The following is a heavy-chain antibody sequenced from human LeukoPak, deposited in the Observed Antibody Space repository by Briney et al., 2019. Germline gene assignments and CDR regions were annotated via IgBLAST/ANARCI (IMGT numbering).Heavy chain of an antibody. CDR2: IYHSGST. CDR1: GYSISSGYY. Sequence: SETLSLTCTVSGYSISSGYYWGWIRQPPGKGLEWIGSIYHSGSTYYNPSLKSRVTISVDTSKNQLSLKLSSVTAADTAVYYCARGRYGWLPFDYWGQGTLVTVSS. V-gene: IGHV4-38-2*02. J-gene: IGHJ4*02. CDR3: ARGRYGWLPFDY. D-gene: IGHD3-16*01.